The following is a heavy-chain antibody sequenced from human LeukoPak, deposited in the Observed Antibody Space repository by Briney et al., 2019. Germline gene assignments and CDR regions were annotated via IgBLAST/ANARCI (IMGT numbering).Heavy chain of an antibody. J-gene: IGHJ4*02. D-gene: IGHD3-10*01. Sequence: GGSLRLSCAASGFTFSSYGMHWVRQAPGKGLEWVAFIRYDGSNTYYADSVKGRFTIYRDNSKNTLYLQMNSLRAEDTAVYYCAKDIGWFGELLGYFDYWGQGTLVTVSS. CDR2: IRYDGSNT. V-gene: IGHV3-30*02. CDR1: GFTFSSYG. CDR3: AKDIGWFGELLGYFDY.